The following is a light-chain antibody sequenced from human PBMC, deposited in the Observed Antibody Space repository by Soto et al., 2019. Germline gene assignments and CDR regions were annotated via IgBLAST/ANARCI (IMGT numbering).Light chain of an antibody. CDR2: GAS. CDR1: QSVSSR. CDR3: QQLESYPST. J-gene: IGKJ4*01. V-gene: IGKV3-15*01. Sequence: EIVMTQSPTNLSVSPGERVTLSCRASQSVSSRVAWYQQKPGQAPRLLIYGASSRATGIPARFSGSGSGTEFTLTISSLQSEDFATYYCQQLESYPSTFGGGTKVDIK.